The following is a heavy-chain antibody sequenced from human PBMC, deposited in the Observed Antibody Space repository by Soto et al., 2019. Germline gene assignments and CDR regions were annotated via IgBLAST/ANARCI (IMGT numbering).Heavy chain of an antibody. CDR1: GGSISSYY. V-gene: IGHV4-59*01. D-gene: IGHD3-3*01. CDR2: IYYSGST. J-gene: IGHJ6*02. Sequence: SETLSLTCTVSGGSISSYYWSWIRQPPGKGLEWIGYIYYSGSTNYNPSLKSRVTISVDTSKNQFSLKLSPVTAADTAVYYCARGQKVRYYDFWSGPAPYGMDVWGQGTTVTVS. CDR3: ARGQKVRYYDFWSGPAPYGMDV.